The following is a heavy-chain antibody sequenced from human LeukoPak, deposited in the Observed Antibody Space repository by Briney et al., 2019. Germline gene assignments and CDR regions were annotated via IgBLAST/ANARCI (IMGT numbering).Heavy chain of an antibody. CDR3: ARRVGGSSGYYYYFDY. V-gene: IGHV4-59*01. J-gene: IGHJ4*02. CDR1: GGSISSYY. D-gene: IGHD3-22*01. Sequence: PSETLSLTCTVSGGSISSYYWSWIRQPPGKGLEWIGYIYYSGSTNNNPSLKSRVTISVDTSKNQFSLKLSSVTAADTAVYYCARRVGGSSGYYYYFDYWGQGTLVTVSS. CDR2: IYYSGST.